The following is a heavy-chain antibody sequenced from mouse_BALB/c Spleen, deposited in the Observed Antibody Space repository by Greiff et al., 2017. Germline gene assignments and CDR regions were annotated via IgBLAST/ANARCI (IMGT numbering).Heavy chain of an antibody. CDR3: ASPTDYGYGGDY. D-gene: IGHD1-2*01. Sequence: EVQLQQSGAELVKPGASVKLSCTASGFNIKDTYMHWVKQRPEQGLEWIGRIDPANGNTKYDPKFQGKATITADTSSNTAYLQLRSLTSEDTAVYYCASPTDYGYGGDYWGEGTSVTVSS. J-gene: IGHJ4*01. CDR2: IDPANGNT. CDR1: GFNIKDTY. V-gene: IGHV14-3*02.